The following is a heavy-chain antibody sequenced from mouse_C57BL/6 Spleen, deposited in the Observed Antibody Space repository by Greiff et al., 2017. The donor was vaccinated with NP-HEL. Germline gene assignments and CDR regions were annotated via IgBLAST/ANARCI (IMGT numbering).Heavy chain of an antibody. J-gene: IGHJ4*01. CDR1: GYTFTDYY. Sequence: EVQLQQSGPELVKPGASVKISCKASGYTFTDYYMNWVKQSHGKSLEWIGDINPNNGGTSYNQKFKGKATLTVDKSSSTAYMELRSLTSEDSAVYYCAIYYVGAMDYWGQGTSVTVSS. V-gene: IGHV1-26*01. CDR2: INPNNGGT. CDR3: AIYYVGAMDY. D-gene: IGHD1-1*01.